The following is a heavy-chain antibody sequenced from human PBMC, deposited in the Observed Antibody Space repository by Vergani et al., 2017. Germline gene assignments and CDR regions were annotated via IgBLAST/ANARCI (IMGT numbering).Heavy chain of an antibody. CDR1: GYTLTELS. J-gene: IGHJ4*02. V-gene: IGHV1-24*01. D-gene: IGHD6-19*01. CDR3: ARRIPDSSGWSRRFDY. CDR2: FDPEDGET. Sequence: QVQLVQSGAEVKKPGASVKVSCKVSGYTLTELSMHWVRQAPGKGLEWMGGFDPEDGETIYAQKFQGRVTMTEDTSTDTAYMELSSLRSEDTGVYYCARRIPDSSGWSRRFDYWGQGTLVTVSS.